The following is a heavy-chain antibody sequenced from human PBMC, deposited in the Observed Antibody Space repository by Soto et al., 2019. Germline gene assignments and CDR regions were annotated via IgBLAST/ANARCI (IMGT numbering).Heavy chain of an antibody. V-gene: IGHV3-23*01. D-gene: IGHD6-19*01. J-gene: IGHJ3*02. CDR2: ISGSGGST. CDR1: GFTFSSYT. CDR3: AKSCSGRYDAFDI. Sequence: EVQLLESGGGLVQPGGSLRLSCAASGFTFSSYTMSWVRQAPGKGLEWVSAISGSGGSTYYADSVKGRFTISRDNSKNTLYLQMTSLRAEDTAVYYCAKSCSGRYDAFDIWGQGTMVTVSS.